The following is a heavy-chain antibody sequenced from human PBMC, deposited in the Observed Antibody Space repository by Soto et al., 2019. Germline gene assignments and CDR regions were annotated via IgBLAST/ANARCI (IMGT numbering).Heavy chain of an antibody. J-gene: IGHJ4*02. D-gene: IGHD2-2*01. CDR2: IYNNGRT. CDR3: ARARFCTSTSCYHYFDF. CDR1: GGSISGSS. Sequence: SETLSLTCTVSGGSISGSSWSWIRQPPGRGLEWIGYIYNNGRTDYNPSLKSRVTISVDTSKNHFSLKLSSVTPADTAVYYCARARFCTSTSCYHYFDFWGQGTLVTVSS. V-gene: IGHV4-59*01.